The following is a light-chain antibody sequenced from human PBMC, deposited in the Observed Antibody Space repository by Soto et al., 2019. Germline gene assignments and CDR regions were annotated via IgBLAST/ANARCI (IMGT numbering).Light chain of an antibody. V-gene: IGKV2-28*01. CDR2: LGS. CDR3: MQALETPLT. J-gene: IGKJ4*01. CDR1: QGLVHDNGFYF. Sequence: DIVMTQSPLSLSVTPGEPASISCRSSQGLVHDNGFYFLNWYLQKPGQSPQLLISLGSSRASGVPDRFSSSASGTDFTLIISRVEAEDVGVYYCMQALETPLTFGGGTKVDIK.